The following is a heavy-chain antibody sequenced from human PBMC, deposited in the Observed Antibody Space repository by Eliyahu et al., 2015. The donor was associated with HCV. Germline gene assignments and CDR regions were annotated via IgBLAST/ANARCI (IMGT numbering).Heavy chain of an antibody. Sequence: EVRKPGSSVKVSCKASGGTFSNYPINWVRQAPGQGLEWMGGITPIFGTAKYRQKFQGRVTISADESTSTAYMEMSSLSSEDTAVYYCATSAAGGYRTAMAKPFDYWGQGTLVTVSS. CDR2: ITPIFGTA. CDR3: ATSAAGGYRTAMAKPFDY. CDR1: GGTFSNYP. D-gene: IGHD5-18*01. V-gene: IGHV1-69*01. J-gene: IGHJ4*02.